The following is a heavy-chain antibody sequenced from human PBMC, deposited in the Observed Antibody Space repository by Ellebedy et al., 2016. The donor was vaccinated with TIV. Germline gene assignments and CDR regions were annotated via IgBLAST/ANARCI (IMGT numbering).Heavy chain of an antibody. V-gene: IGHV1-18*01. Sequence: ASVKVSCXSSGYTFTNFGISWVRQAPGQGLEWMGWISLHNGDTKYSPKVQGRVTMTTDTSMSTAYMELRSLRSDDTAVYYCARTPIDFYCMDVWGKGTPVTVS. J-gene: IGHJ6*03. CDR3: ARTPIDFYCMDV. D-gene: IGHD3-3*01. CDR2: ISLHNGDT. CDR1: GYTFTNFG.